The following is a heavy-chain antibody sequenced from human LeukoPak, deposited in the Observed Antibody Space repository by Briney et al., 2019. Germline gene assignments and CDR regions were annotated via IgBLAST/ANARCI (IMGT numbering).Heavy chain of an antibody. J-gene: IGHJ4*02. CDR2: IIRRSDGGTT. V-gene: IGHV3-15*01. CDR1: GFTFSNAW. Sequence: GGSLRLSCAASGFTFSNAWMSWVRQAPGKGLEGIGRIIRRSDGGTTDYAAPVKGRFTISRDDSKNTLYLQINSLKTEDTAVYYCTTVGLSGYYDSRGYYYFDYWGQGTLVTVSS. CDR3: TTVGLSGYYDSRGYYYFDY. D-gene: IGHD3-22*01.